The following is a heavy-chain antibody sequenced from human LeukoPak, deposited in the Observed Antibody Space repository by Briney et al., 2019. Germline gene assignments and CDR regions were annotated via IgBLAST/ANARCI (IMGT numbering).Heavy chain of an antibody. Sequence: PSETLSLTCTVSGGSIGSRSHCWGWIRQPPGKGLEWIGTMFYSGSTYYNPSLKSRVAISVDTSENQFSLELNSVTAADTAVYYCAVAGVRYYDSSGLHAFDFWGRGTMVTVSS. V-gene: IGHV4-39*01. CDR2: MFYSGST. J-gene: IGHJ3*01. CDR1: GGSIGSRSHC. D-gene: IGHD3-22*01. CDR3: AVAGVRYYDSSGLHAFDF.